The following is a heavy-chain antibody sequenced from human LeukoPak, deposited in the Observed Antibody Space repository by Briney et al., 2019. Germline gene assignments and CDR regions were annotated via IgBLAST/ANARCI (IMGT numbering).Heavy chain of an antibody. D-gene: IGHD6-13*01. Sequence: ASVKVSCKASGYTFTSYGISWVRQAPGQGLEWMGWISAYNGNTNYAQKLQGRVTMTTDTSTSTAYMELRSLTSDDTAVFYCARTLYIAAVPGGFDYWGQGTLVTVSS. CDR1: GYTFTSYG. J-gene: IGHJ4*02. V-gene: IGHV1-18*01. CDR2: ISAYNGNT. CDR3: ARTLYIAAVPGGFDY.